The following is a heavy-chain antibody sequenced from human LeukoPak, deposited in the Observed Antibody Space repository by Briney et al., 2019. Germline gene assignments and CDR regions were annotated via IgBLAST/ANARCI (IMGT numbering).Heavy chain of an antibody. J-gene: IGHJ3*02. CDR3: AKVLTGYRDAFDI. Sequence: PGGSLRLSCAASGFTFSSYAMSSVRQAPGKGLEWVSAISGSGGSTYYADSVKGRFTISRDNSKNTLYLQMNSLRADDTAVYYCAKVLTGYRDAFDIWGQGTMVTVSS. V-gene: IGHV3-23*01. CDR2: ISGSGGST. CDR1: GFTFSSYA. D-gene: IGHD3-9*01.